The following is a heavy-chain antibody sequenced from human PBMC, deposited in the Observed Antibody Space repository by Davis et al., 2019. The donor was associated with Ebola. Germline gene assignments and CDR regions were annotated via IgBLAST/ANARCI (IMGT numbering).Heavy chain of an antibody. Sequence: PGGSLRLSCAASGFTFSSYAMHWVRQAPGKGLEWVAVISYDGSNKYYADSVKGRFTISRDNSKNTLYLQMNSLRAENTAVYYCARDLKGGGYSGHGYYYGMDVWGQGTTVTVSS. D-gene: IGHD5-12*01. J-gene: IGHJ6*02. CDR1: GFTFSSYA. CDR3: ARDLKGGGYSGHGYYYGMDV. CDR2: ISYDGSNK. V-gene: IGHV3-30-3*01.